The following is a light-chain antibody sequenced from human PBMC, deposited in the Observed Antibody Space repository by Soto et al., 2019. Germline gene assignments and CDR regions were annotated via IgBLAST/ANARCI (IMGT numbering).Light chain of an antibody. J-gene: IGLJ2*01. Sequence: QLVLTQPASVSGSPGQSITIFCAGTMRDIGAYNLVSWYQQHPGRAPQLIIYEVRNRPSGSSFRFSGSKSGNTASLTISGLQAEDEADYYCSSFTSRSSLIFGGGTQLTVL. CDR2: EVR. CDR1: MRDIGAYNL. V-gene: IGLV2-14*01. CDR3: SSFTSRSSLI.